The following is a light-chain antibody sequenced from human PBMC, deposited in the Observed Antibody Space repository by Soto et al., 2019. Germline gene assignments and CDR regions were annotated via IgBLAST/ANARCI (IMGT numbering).Light chain of an antibody. Sequence: DIVLTQSPGTLSLSPGETATLSCRASQSVNSNYLAWYQQKPGQAPRLLIYGASARAPGIPDRFSGSGSGTDFNLAISRLEPEDFAVYYCQHFGGSSYTFGQGTKLEIK. CDR3: QHFGGSSYT. J-gene: IGKJ2*01. CDR1: QSVNSNY. CDR2: GAS. V-gene: IGKV3-20*01.